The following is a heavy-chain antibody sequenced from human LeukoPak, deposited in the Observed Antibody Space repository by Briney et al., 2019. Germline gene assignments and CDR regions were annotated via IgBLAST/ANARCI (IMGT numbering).Heavy chain of an antibody. D-gene: IGHD3-22*01. Sequence: PGGSLRLSCAASGFTFSNYWMHWVRQAPGKGLVWVSRINTDGRSTSYADSVKGRFTISRDNAKNTLSLQMNSLSAEDTAVYYCARELGVVVIGDAFDIWGQGTMVTVSS. J-gene: IGHJ3*02. CDR1: GFTFSNYW. CDR3: ARELGVVVIGDAFDI. CDR2: INTDGRST. V-gene: IGHV3-74*01.